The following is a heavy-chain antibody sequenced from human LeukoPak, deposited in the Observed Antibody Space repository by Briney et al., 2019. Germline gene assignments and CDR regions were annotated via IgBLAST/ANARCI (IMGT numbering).Heavy chain of an antibody. CDR1: GGSISSYY. CDR2: VYYSGST. D-gene: IGHD2-2*01. J-gene: IGHJ6*02. Sequence: PSETLSLTCTVSGGSISSYYWSWIRQPPGKGLEWIGYVYYSGSTNYNPSLKSRVTISVDTSKNQFSLKLSSVTAADTAVYYCARSRCSSTSCYSYGMDVWGQGITVTVSS. CDR3: ARSRCSSTSCYSYGMDV. V-gene: IGHV4-59*01.